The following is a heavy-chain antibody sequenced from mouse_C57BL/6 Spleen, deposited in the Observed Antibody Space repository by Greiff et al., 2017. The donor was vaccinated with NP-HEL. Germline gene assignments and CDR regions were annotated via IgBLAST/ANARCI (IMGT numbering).Heavy chain of an antibody. D-gene: IGHD2-1*01. CDR2: IRNKANNHAT. V-gene: IGHV6-6*01. J-gene: IGHJ3*01. CDR3: TRPSYGNSFAY. Sequence: DVQLQESGGGLVQPGGSMKLSCAASGSTFSDAWMDWVRQSPEKGLEWVAEIRNKANNHATYYAESVKGRFTISRDDSKSSVYLQMNSLIAEDTGIYYCTRPSYGNSFAYWGQGTLVTVSA. CDR1: GSTFSDAW.